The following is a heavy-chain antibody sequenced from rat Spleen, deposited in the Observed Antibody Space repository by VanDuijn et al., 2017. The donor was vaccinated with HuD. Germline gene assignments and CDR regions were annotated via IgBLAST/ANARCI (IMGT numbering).Heavy chain of an antibody. Sequence: EVQLVESGGGLVQPGRSMKLSCAAFGFTFSNCYMAWIRQAPTKGLEWVASISSGGGDTYYRDSVKGRFSISRDNVKNILYLQMNSLRSEDTATYYCARPGGLYVMDAWGQGASVTVSS. CDR3: ARPGGLYVMDA. D-gene: IGHD1-4*01. J-gene: IGHJ4*01. CDR1: GFTFSNCY. CDR2: ISSGGGDT. V-gene: IGHV5-25*01.